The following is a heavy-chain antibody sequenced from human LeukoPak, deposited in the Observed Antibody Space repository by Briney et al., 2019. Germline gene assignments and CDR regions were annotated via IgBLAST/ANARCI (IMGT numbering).Heavy chain of an antibody. CDR1: GFTFSSYG. CDR3: ASPVVIMVRGASDY. Sequence: GGSLRLSCAASGFTFSSYGMSWVRQAPGKGLEWVSAISGSGGSTYYADSVKGRFTISRDNSKNTLYLQMNSLRAEDTAVYYCASPVVIMVRGASDYWGQGTLVTVSS. V-gene: IGHV3-23*01. D-gene: IGHD3-10*01. CDR2: ISGSGGST. J-gene: IGHJ4*02.